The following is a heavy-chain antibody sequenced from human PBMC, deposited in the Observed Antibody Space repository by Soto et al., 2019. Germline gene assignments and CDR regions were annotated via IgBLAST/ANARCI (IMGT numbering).Heavy chain of an antibody. V-gene: IGHV1-46*03. J-gene: IGHJ6*03. CDR2: INPSGGST. Sequence: ASVKVSCKASGYTFTSYYMHWVRQAPGQGLEWMGIINPSGGSTSYAQKSQGRVTMTRDTSTSTVYMELSSLRSEDTAVYYCARDSEYCSSTSCYPHNYYYYYMDVWGKGTTVTVSS. D-gene: IGHD2-2*01. CDR3: ARDSEYCSSTSCYPHNYYYYYMDV. CDR1: GYTFTSYY.